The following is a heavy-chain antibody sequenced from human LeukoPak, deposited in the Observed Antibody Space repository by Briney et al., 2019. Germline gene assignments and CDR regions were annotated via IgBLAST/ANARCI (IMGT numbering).Heavy chain of an antibody. J-gene: IGHJ4*02. CDR1: GCSISSYY. Sequence: GGSLRLSCAASGCSISSYYMSWVRQAPGKVLEWVSVFYVGGVTYYADSVQGRFAISRDSSKNTLYLQMNSLRTDDTAVYYCARGAGWNYFGYWGQGTLVTVSS. CDR2: FYVGGVT. D-gene: IGHD6-19*01. CDR3: ARGAGWNYFGY. V-gene: IGHV3-66*02.